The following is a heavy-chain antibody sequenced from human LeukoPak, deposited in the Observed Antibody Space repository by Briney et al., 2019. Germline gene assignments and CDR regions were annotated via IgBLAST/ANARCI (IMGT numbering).Heavy chain of an antibody. J-gene: IGHJ6*02. CDR1: GFTFSSYG. Sequence: GGSLRLSCAASGFTFSSYGMNWVRQAPGKGLEWVSSISSSSSYIYYADSVKGRFTISRDNAKNSLYLQMNSLRAEDTAVYYCARGELTTVTSYYYYGMDVWGQGTTVTVSS. D-gene: IGHD4-17*01. CDR2: ISSSSSYI. V-gene: IGHV3-21*01. CDR3: ARGELTTVTSYYYYGMDV.